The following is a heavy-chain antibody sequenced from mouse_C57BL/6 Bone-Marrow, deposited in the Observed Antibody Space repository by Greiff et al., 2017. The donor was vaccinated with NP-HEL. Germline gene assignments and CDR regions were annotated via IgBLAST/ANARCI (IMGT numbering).Heavy chain of an antibody. CDR2: IDPENGDT. CDR1: GFNFKDDY. D-gene: IGHD1-2*01. V-gene: IGHV14-4*01. Sequence: VQLQQSGAELVRPGASVKLSCTASGFNFKDDYMHWVKQRPEQGLEWIGWIDPENGDTEYASKFQGKATITADKSSNTAYLQLSSLTSEDTAVYYGTTREQGNITAFDYWGQGTTLTVSS. J-gene: IGHJ2*01. CDR3: TTREQGNITAFDY.